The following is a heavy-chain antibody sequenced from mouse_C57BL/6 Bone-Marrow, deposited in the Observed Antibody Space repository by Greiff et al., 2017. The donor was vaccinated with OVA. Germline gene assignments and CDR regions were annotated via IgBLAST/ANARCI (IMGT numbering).Heavy chain of an antibody. CDR3: ARGGDGYYRYAMDY. D-gene: IGHD2-3*01. CDR2: IDPSDSYT. V-gene: IGHV1-50*01. CDR1: GYTFTSYW. J-gene: IGHJ4*01. Sequence: VQLQQPGAELVKPGASVKLSCKASGYTFTSYWMQWVKQRPGQGLEWIGEIDPSDSYTNYNQKFKGKATLTVDTSSSTAYMQLSSLTSEDSAVYYCARGGDGYYRYAMDYWGQGTSVTVSS.